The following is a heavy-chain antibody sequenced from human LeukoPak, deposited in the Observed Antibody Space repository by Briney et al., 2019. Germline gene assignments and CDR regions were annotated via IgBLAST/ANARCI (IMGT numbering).Heavy chain of an antibody. CDR2: VYTSGTT. Sequence: KPSETLSLTCTVSGGSISSGNYCWSWIRQPAGKGLEWIGHVYTSGTTNYNPSLKSRVTISVDTSKNQFSLKLSSVTAADTAVYYCARNFQIAAAGYFDYWGQGTLVTVSS. CDR1: GGSISSGNYC. D-gene: IGHD6-13*01. V-gene: IGHV4-61*09. J-gene: IGHJ4*02. CDR3: ARNFQIAAAGYFDY.